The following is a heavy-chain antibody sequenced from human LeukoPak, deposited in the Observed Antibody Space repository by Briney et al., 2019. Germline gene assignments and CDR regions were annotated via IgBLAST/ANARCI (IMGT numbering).Heavy chain of an antibody. V-gene: IGHV3-23*01. CDR2: ISGSGGST. CDR3: AKVWIVVVVAALVVDY. CDR1: GFTFSSYA. D-gene: IGHD2-15*01. J-gene: IGHJ4*02. Sequence: GGSLRLSCAASGFTFSSYAMSWVRQAPGKGLEWVSAISGSGGSTYYADSVKGRFAISRDNSKNTLYLQMNSPRADGTAVYYCAKVWIVVVVAALVVDYWGKGTLVTVSS.